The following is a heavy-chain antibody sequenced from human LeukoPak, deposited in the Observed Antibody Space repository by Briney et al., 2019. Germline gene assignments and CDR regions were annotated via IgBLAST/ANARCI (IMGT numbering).Heavy chain of an antibody. V-gene: IGHV3-23*01. Sequence: GGSLRPSCAASGFTFSSYAMNWVRQAPGKGLEWVSVISGSGANTYYADSVKGRFTISRDNSKNTLYLQMNSLRAEDTAVYYCAKDFLGTYGYFNYWGRGTLVTVSS. J-gene: IGHJ4*02. CDR1: GFTFSSYA. CDR2: ISGSGANT. D-gene: IGHD3-10*01. CDR3: AKDFLGTYGYFNY.